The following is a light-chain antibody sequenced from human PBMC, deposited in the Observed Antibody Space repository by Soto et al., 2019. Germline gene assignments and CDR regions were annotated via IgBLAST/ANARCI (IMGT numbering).Light chain of an antibody. CDR1: SSDVGSYNL. CDR2: EGS. CDR3: AAWDDSLFGVV. Sequence: QSALTQPASVSGSPGQSITISCTGTSSDVGSYNLVSWYQQHPGKAPKLMIYEGSKRPSGVSNRFSGSKSGNTASLTISGLQAEDEADYYCAAWDDSLFGVVFGGGTKVTVL. J-gene: IGLJ2*01. V-gene: IGLV2-23*01.